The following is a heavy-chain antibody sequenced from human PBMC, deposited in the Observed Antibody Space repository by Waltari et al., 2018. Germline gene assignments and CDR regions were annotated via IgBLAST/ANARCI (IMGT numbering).Heavy chain of an antibody. Sequence: QVQLQESGPGLVKPSQTLSLTCTVYGGSISSGDYYWSWIRQPPGKGLEWIGYIYYSGSTYYNPSLKSRVTISVDTSKNQFSLKLSSVTAADTAVYYCARGITGTPGGYYYYMDVWGKGTTVTISS. D-gene: IGHD1-7*01. CDR1: GGSISSGDYY. CDR3: ARGITGTPGGYYYYMDV. V-gene: IGHV4-30-4*08. J-gene: IGHJ6*03. CDR2: IYYSGST.